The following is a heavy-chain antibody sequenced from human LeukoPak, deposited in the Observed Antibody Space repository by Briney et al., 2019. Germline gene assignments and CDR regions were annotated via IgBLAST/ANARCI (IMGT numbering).Heavy chain of an antibody. J-gene: IGHJ4*02. D-gene: IGHD3-3*01. Sequence: PSETLSLTCTVSGGSISSHYWSWIRQPPGKGLEWIGYIYYSGSTNYNPSLKSRVTISVDTSKNQFSLKLSSVTAADTAVYYCARGDTYYDFWSGYYPLHFDYWGQGTLVTVSS. CDR1: GGSISSHY. CDR3: ARGDTYYDFWSGYYPLHFDY. CDR2: IYYSGST. V-gene: IGHV4-59*11.